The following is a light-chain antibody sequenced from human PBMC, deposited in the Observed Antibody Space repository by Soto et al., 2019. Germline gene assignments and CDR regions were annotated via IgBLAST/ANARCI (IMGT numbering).Light chain of an antibody. J-gene: IGLJ7*01. V-gene: IGLV2-23*02. CDR1: SSDVGGYNL. Sequence: QSVLTQPASVSGSPGQSITISCTGTSSDVGGYNLVSWYQQHPGKAPKLMISEVSKRPSGISDRFSGSKSGSTASLTISGLQAEDEADYYCCSYAGTSTHTVFGGGTQLT. CDR3: CSYAGTSTHTV. CDR2: EVS.